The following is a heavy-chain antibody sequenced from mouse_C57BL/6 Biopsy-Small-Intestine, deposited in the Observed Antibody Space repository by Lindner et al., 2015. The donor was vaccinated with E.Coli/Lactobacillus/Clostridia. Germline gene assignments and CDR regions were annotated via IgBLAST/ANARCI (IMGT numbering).Heavy chain of an antibody. D-gene: IGHD1-1*01. CDR3: ARGGSFITTVLSFDY. J-gene: IGHJ2*01. CDR2: IYPRSDNT. CDR1: GYTFTSYS. Sequence: VQLQESGAELAGPGASVKLSCKASGYTFTSYSINWVKQRTGQGLEWIGEIYPRSDNTYYNEKFKGKATLTADKSSSTAYMELRSLTSEDSAVYICARGGSFITTVLSFDYWGQGTTLTVSS. V-gene: IGHV1-81*01.